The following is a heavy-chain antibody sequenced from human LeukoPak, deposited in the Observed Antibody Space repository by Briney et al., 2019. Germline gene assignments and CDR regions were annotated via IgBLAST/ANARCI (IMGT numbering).Heavy chain of an antibody. CDR1: GGSFSGYS. J-gene: IGHJ3*02. V-gene: IGHV4-34*01. CDR2: INHSGST. D-gene: IGHD3-3*01. CDR3: ARHGGITIFGVAQTGGAFDI. Sequence: PSETLSLTCAVYGGSFSGYSWSWIRQPPGKGLEWIGEINHSGSTNYNPSLKSRVTISVDTSKNQFSLKLSSVTAADTAVYYCARHGGITIFGVAQTGGAFDIWGQGTVVTVSS.